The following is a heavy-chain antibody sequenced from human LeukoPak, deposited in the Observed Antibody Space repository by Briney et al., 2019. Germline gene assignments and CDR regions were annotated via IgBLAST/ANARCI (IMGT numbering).Heavy chain of an antibody. J-gene: IGHJ4*02. CDR3: AKSLSGGGYYFEY. CDR2: ISDSGGST. CDR1: GFTFSNYA. Sequence: GGSQRFSCAASGFTFSNYAMTWVRQAPGNGLEWVSGISDSGGSTYYADSVKGRFTISRDNSKNTLYLQMNSLRAEDTAVYYCAKSLSGGGYYFEYWGQGTLVTVSS. D-gene: IGHD3-10*01. V-gene: IGHV3-23*01.